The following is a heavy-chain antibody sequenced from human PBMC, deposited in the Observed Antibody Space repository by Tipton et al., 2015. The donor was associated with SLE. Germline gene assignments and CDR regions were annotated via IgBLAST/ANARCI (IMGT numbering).Heavy chain of an antibody. J-gene: IGHJ4*02. D-gene: IGHD5-12*01. Sequence: TLSLTCTVSGYSISSGYYCGWIRQPPGKGLEWIGYIYYTGSTNYNPSLRSRVTISVDTSKNQFSLKMRSVTAEDTAVYYCARDPTMWGYFEYWGQGTRVAVSS. CDR2: IYYTGST. CDR1: GYSISSGYY. CDR3: ARDPTMWGYFEY. V-gene: IGHV4-61*01.